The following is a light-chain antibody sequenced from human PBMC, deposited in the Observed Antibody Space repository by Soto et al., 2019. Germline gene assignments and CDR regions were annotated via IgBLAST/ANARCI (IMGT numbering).Light chain of an antibody. J-gene: IGLJ1*01. CDR1: SSDVGGYNY. CDR2: DVT. V-gene: IGLV2-14*01. Sequence: QSVLTQPASVSGSPGQSITISCTGTSSDVGGYNYVSWYQQHPGKAPKLMIYDVTNRPSGVSNRFSGSKSGNTASLTISVLQAEDEADYYCSSYTSSTSFYFGTGTKVTVL. CDR3: SSYTSSTSFY.